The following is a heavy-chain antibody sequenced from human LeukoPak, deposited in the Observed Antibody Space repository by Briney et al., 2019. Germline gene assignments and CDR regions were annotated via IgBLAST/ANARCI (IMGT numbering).Heavy chain of an antibody. CDR3: AREGWNYDLGRIFYYYFYYMDV. D-gene: IGHD1-7*01. CDR2: IRYDGSNK. V-gene: IGHV3-30*02. CDR1: GFTFSSYG. Sequence: GGSLRLSCAASGFTFSSYGMHWVRQAPGKGLEWVAFIRYDGSNKYYADSVKGRFTISRDNSKNTLYLQMNSLRAEDTAVYYCAREGWNYDLGRIFYYYFYYMDVWGKGTTVTVSS. J-gene: IGHJ6*03.